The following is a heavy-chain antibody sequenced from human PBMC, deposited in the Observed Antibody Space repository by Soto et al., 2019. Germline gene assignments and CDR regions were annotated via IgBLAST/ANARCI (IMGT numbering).Heavy chain of an antibody. CDR1: GYTFTSYG. D-gene: IGHD6-19*01. CDR2: ISGYNGNT. CDR3: AREGIGVYYYEGMDV. J-gene: IGHJ6*02. Sequence: EASVKVSCKASGYTFTSYGISWVRQAPGQGLEWMGWISGYNGNTNYELKFQDRVTMTTDTSTNTAYMELRSLRSDDTAVYYCAREGIGVYYYEGMDVWGQGTTVTVSS. V-gene: IGHV1-18*01.